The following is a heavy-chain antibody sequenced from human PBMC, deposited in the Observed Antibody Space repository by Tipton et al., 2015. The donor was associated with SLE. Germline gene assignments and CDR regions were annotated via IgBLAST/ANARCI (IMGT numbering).Heavy chain of an antibody. CDR3: AREDTAMVY. V-gene: IGHV3-30*04. CDR2: ISYDGSTI. Sequence: SLRLSCAASGFTFSSYAMHWVRQAPGKGLEWVAFISYDGSTIYYADSVKGRFTISRDNAKNSLYLQMNSLRAEDTAVYYCAREDTAMVYWGQGTLVTVSS. CDR1: GFTFSSYA. D-gene: IGHD5-18*01. J-gene: IGHJ4*02.